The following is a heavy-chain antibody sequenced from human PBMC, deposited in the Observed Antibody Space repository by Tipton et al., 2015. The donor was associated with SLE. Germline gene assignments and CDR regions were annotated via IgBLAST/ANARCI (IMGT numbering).Heavy chain of an antibody. D-gene: IGHD6-19*01. CDR3: ARHGLRNVADHWYFDL. CDR1: GGSISSYY. Sequence: TLSLTCTVSGGSISSYYWSWIRQPPGKGLEWIGYIYYSGSTNYNPSLKSRVTISADTSKNQFSLKLSSVTAADTAVYYCARHGLRNVADHWYFDLWGRGTLVTVSS. V-gene: IGHV4-59*08. J-gene: IGHJ2*01. CDR2: IYYSGST.